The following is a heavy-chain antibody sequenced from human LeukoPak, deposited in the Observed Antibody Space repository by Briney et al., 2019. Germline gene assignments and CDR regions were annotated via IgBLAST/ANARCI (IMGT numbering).Heavy chain of an antibody. Sequence: ASVKVSCKASGGTFSSYAISWVRQAPGQGLEWMGWINTNTGNPTYAQGFTGRFVFSLDTSVSTAYLQISSLKAEDTAVYYCARVVIEVGATTRWFDPWGQGTLVTVSS. J-gene: IGHJ5*02. CDR1: GGTFSSYA. V-gene: IGHV7-4-1*02. CDR2: INTNTGNP. CDR3: ARVVIEVGATTRWFDP. D-gene: IGHD1-26*01.